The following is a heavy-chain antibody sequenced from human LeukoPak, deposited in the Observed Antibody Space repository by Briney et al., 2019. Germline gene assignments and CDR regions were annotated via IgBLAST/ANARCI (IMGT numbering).Heavy chain of an antibody. D-gene: IGHD3-9*01. J-gene: IGHJ5*02. CDR3: ARDGVPYYDILTGYPNWFDP. V-gene: IGHV1-18*01. CDR2: ISAYNGNT. CDR1: GYTFTSYG. Sequence: ASVKVSCKASGYTFTSYGISWVRQAPGQGLEWMGWISAYNGNTNYAQKLQGRVTMTTDTSTSTAYMELRSLRSDDTAVYYCARDGVPYYDILTGYPNWFDPWGQGTLVTVSS.